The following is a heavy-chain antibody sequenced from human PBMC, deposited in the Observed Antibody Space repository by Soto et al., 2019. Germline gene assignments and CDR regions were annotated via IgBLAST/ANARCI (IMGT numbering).Heavy chain of an antibody. D-gene: IGHD2-2*01. Sequence: AGSLRLSCAASGFTFSSYGMHWVRQAPGKGLEWVAVIWYDGSNKYYADSVKGRFTISRDNSKNTLYLQMNSLRAEDTAVYYCARRCISTGCYVDGIDVLGQGTTVTVSS. J-gene: IGHJ6*02. CDR1: GFTFSSYG. V-gene: IGHV3-33*01. CDR2: IWYDGSNK. CDR3: ARRCISTGCYVDGIDV.